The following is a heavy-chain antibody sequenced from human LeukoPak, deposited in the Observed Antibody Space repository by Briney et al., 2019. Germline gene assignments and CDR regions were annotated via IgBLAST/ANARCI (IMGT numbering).Heavy chain of an antibody. V-gene: IGHV3-23*01. D-gene: IGHD5-12*01. J-gene: IGHJ6*02. CDR3: AKDRGYSGYEPYYYYYGMDV. CDR1: GFTFSSYA. Sequence: GGSLRLSCAASGFTFSSYAMNWVRQAPGKGLEWVSALSGSGGSTYYADSVKGRFTISRDNSKNTLYLQMNSLRAEDTAVYYCAKDRGYSGYEPYYYYYGMDVWGQGTTVTVSS. CDR2: LSGSGGST.